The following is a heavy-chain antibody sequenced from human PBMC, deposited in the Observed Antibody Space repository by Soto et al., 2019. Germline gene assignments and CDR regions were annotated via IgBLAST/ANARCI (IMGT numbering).Heavy chain of an antibody. CDR1: GGSISSSSYY. V-gene: IGHV4-39*01. J-gene: IGHJ6*03. Sequence: PSETLSLTCTVSGGSISSSSYYWGWIRQPPGKGLEWIGSIYYSGSTYYNPSLKSRVTISVDTSKDQFSLKLSSVTAADTAVYYCARPRYSSSSNYYYYMDVWGKGTTVTVSS. CDR3: ARPRYSSSSNYYYYMDV. CDR2: IYYSGST. D-gene: IGHD6-6*01.